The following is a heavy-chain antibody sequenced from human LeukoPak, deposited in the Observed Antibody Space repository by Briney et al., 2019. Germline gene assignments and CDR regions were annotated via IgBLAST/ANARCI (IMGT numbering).Heavy chain of an antibody. V-gene: IGHV4-39*07. Sequence: SSETLSLTCTVSGGSISSSSYYWGWIRQPPGKGLEWIGSIYYSGSTYYNPSLKSRVTISVDTSKNQFSLKLSSVTAADTAVYYCASYGGNSVYWGQGTLVTVSS. CDR1: GGSISSSSYY. D-gene: IGHD4-23*01. CDR2: IYYSGST. J-gene: IGHJ4*02. CDR3: ASYGGNSVY.